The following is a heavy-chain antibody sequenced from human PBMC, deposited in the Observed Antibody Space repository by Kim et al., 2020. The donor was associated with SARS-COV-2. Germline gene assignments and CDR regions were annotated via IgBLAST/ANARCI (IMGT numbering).Heavy chain of an antibody. D-gene: IGHD1-1*01. CDR3: AREMAPNSQLYFDY. J-gene: IGHJ4*02. CDR2: IYYSGST. Sequence: SETLSLTCTVSGGSISSSSYYWGWIRQPPGKGLEWIGSIYYSGSTYYNPSLKSRVTISVDTSKNQFSLKLSSVTAADTAVYYCAREMAPNSQLYFDYWGQGTLVTVSS. CDR1: GGSISSSSYY. V-gene: IGHV4-39*01.